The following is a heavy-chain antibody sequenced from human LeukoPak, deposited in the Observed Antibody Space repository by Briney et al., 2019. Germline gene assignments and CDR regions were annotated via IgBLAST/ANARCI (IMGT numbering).Heavy chain of an antibody. Sequence: ASVKVSCKASGGTFSSYAISWVRQAPGQGHEWMGRIIPILGIANYAQKFQGRVTITADKSTSTAYMELSSLRSEDTAVYYCALGRTDSSGWYLDWGQGTLVTVSS. CDR1: GGTFSSYA. V-gene: IGHV1-69*04. J-gene: IGHJ4*02. CDR3: ALGRTDSSGWYLD. D-gene: IGHD6-19*01. CDR2: IIPILGIA.